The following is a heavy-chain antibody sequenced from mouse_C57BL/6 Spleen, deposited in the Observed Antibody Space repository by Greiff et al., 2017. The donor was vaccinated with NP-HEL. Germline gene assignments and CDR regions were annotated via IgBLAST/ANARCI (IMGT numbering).Heavy chain of an antibody. CDR3: ASLFTTVVANDY. V-gene: IGHV1-81*01. J-gene: IGHJ2*01. CDR2: IYPRSGNT. D-gene: IGHD1-1*01. CDR1: GYTFTSYG. Sequence: VKLQESGAELARPGASVKLSCKASGYTFTSYGISWVKQRTGQGLEWIGEIYPRSGNTYYNEKFKGKATLTADKSSSTAYMELRSLTSEDSAVYFCASLFTTVVANDYWGQGTTLTVSS.